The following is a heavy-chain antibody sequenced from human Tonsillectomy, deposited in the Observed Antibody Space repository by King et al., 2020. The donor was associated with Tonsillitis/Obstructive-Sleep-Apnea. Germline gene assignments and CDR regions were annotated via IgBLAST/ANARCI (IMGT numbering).Heavy chain of an antibody. V-gene: IGHV4-34*01. CDR1: GGSFSGYY. J-gene: IGHJ6*03. CDR2: INHSGST. Sequence: VQLQQWGAGLLKPSETLSLTCAVYGGSFSGYYWSWIRQPQGKGLEWIGEINHSGSTNYNPSLKSRVTISVDTSKNQFSLRVSSVTAADTAVYYCARALVVPADYYYMDVWGKGTTVTVSS. D-gene: IGHD2-2*01. CDR3: ARALVVPADYYYMDV.